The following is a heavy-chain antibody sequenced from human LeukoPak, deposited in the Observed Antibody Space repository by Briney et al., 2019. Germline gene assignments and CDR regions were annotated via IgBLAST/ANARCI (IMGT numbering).Heavy chain of an antibody. D-gene: IGHD2-15*01. Sequence: SDPLSLTCAVYGGPFSGYYWSWIPQPPGKGVEWSGENTHSGSTNYNLSLKSRVTISVDTSKNQFSLKLSSVTAADTAVYYCARGVCSGGGCYGLFNYWGQGTLVTVSS. V-gene: IGHV4-34*01. CDR1: GGPFSGYY. CDR2: NTHSGST. J-gene: IGHJ4*02. CDR3: ARGVCSGGGCYGLFNY.